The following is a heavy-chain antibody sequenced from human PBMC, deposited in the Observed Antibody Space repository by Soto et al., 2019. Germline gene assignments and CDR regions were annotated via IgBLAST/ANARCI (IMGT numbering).Heavy chain of an antibody. CDR2: IYYSGST. D-gene: IGHD6-19*01. Sequence: PSETLSLPCTVSGGSLSRFYWGCIRQPPGKGLEWIGYIYYSGSTNYNPSLKSRVTISVDTSKNQFSLKLSSVTAADTAVYYCARGAVAGTDYWGQGTLVTVSS. CDR3: ARGAVAGTDY. CDR1: GGSLSRFY. J-gene: IGHJ4*02. V-gene: IGHV4-59*01.